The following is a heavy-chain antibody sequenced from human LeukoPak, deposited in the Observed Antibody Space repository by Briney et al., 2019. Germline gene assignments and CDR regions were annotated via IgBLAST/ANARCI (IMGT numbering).Heavy chain of an antibody. Sequence: ASVKVSCKASGYTFTGYYMHWVRQAPGQGLEWMGWINPNSGGTNYAQKVQGRVTMTRDTSISTAYMELSRLRSDDTAVYYCARDSSGYYPHYFDYWGQGTLVTVSS. D-gene: IGHD3-22*01. CDR3: ARDSSGYYPHYFDY. J-gene: IGHJ4*02. CDR2: INPNSGGT. V-gene: IGHV1-2*02. CDR1: GYTFTGYY.